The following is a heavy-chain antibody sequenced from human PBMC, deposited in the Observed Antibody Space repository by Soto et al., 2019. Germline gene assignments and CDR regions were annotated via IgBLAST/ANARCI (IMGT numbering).Heavy chain of an antibody. Sequence: QVQLVQSGAEVKKPGASVKVSCKASGYTFTSYGISWVRQAPGQGLEWMGWISAYNGNTNYAQKLQGRVTMTTDTSKRTAYMEMRSLRSDDTAVYYCARGGYLDILTGYYNGWFDPWGQGTLVTVSS. D-gene: IGHD3-9*01. J-gene: IGHJ5*02. CDR3: ARGGYLDILTGYYNGWFDP. CDR2: ISAYNGNT. CDR1: GYTFTSYG. V-gene: IGHV1-18*01.